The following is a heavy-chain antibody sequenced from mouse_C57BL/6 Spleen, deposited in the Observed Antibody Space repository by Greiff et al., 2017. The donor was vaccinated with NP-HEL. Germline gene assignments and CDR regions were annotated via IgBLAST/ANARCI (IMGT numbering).Heavy chain of an antibody. J-gene: IGHJ1*03. CDR1: GYTFTSYW. Sequence: QVQLQQPGAELVKPGASVKVSCKASGYTFTSYWMHWVKQRPGQGLEGIGRIHPSDSDTNYNQKFKGKATLTVDKSSSTAYMQLSSLTSEDSAVYYCAINYGSSHWYFDVWGTGTTVPVSS. CDR2: IHPSDSDT. D-gene: IGHD1-1*01. V-gene: IGHV1-74*01. CDR3: AINYGSSHWYFDV.